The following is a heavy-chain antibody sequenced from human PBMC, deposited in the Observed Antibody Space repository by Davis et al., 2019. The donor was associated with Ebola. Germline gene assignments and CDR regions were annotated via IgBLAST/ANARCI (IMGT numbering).Heavy chain of an antibody. CDR2: ISGSGGST. J-gene: IGHJ6*02. CDR3: TRLQEWPYYYGMDV. Sequence: PGGSLRLSCAASGFTFSSYAMSWVRQAPGKGLEWVSAISGSGGSTYYADSVKGRFTISRDNSKNTAYLQMNSLKTEDTAVYYCTRLQEWPYYYGMDVWGQGTTVTVSS. D-gene: IGHD3-3*01. CDR1: GFTFSSYA. V-gene: IGHV3-23*01.